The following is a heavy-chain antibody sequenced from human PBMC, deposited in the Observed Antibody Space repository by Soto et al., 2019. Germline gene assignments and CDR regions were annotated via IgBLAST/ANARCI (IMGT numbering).Heavy chain of an antibody. CDR2: IWYDGSNK. J-gene: IGHJ3*02. CDR1: GFTFSSYG. CDR3: RTARGAFDI. D-gene: IGHD1-1*01. V-gene: IGHV3-33*01. Sequence: QVQLVGSGGGVVQPGRSLRLSCAASGFTFSSYGMHWVRQAPGKGLEWVAVIWYDGSNKYYADSVKGRFTISRDNSKNTLYLQMNSLRAEDTAVYYCRTARGAFDIWGQGTMVTVSS.